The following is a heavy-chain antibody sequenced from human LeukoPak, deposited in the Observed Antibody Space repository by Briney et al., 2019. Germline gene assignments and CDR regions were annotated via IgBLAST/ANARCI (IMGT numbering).Heavy chain of an antibody. Sequence: PGGSLRLSCAASGFTFSSYAMSWVRQAPGKGLEWVSAISGSGGSTYYADSVKGRFTISRDNSKNTLYLQMNSLRAEDTAVYYCAKSLSGSGYYYGPVPYYFDYWGQGTLVTVSS. CDR2: ISGSGGST. CDR3: AKSLSGSGYYYGPVPYYFDY. CDR1: GFTFSSYA. D-gene: IGHD3-22*01. J-gene: IGHJ4*02. V-gene: IGHV3-23*01.